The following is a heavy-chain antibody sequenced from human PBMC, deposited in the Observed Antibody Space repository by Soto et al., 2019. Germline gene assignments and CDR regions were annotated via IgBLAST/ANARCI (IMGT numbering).Heavy chain of an antibody. V-gene: IGHV1-18*01. CDR1: GYTFTSYG. Sequence: GASVKVSCKASGYTFTSYGISWVRQAPGQGLEWMGWISAYNGNTNYAQKLQGRVTMTTDTSTSTAYMELRSLRSDDTAVYYCARDDGRGGAYYYYLDGWGKGTTVTFSS. CDR2: ISAYNGNT. D-gene: IGHD2-15*01. J-gene: IGHJ6*03. CDR3: ARDDGRGGAYYYYLDG.